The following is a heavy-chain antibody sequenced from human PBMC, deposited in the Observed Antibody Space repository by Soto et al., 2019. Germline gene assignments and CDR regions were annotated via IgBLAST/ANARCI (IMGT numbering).Heavy chain of an antibody. CDR3: ARDLGFGIAARIPPGYYYGMDV. D-gene: IGHD6-6*01. CDR2: ISSSGSTI. V-gene: IGHV3-48*03. CDR1: GFTFSSYE. J-gene: IGHJ6*02. Sequence: GGSLRLSCAASGFTFSSYEMNRVRQAPGKGLEWVSYISSSGSTIYYADSVKGRFTISRDNAKNSLYLQMNSLRAEDTAVYYCARDLGFGIAARIPPGYYYGMDVWGQGTTVTVSS.